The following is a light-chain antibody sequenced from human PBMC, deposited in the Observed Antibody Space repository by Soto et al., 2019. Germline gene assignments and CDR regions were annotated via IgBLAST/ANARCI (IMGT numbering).Light chain of an antibody. V-gene: IGKV3-20*01. CDR3: QHYGDSLSIT. CDR2: GAS. Sequence: ETVMTQSPATLSVSPGGRATLSCRASQSISDTLAWYQQKPGQAPRLLIYGASNRATGIPDRFSGRGSGTDFSLTISRLEPGDFAVYYCQHYGDSLSITFGQGTRLEIK. CDR1: QSISDT. J-gene: IGKJ5*01.